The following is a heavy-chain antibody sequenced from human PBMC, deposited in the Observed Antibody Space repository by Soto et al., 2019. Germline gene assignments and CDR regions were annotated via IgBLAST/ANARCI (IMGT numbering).Heavy chain of an antibody. CDR3: ARFAREENPTVGSWYYFDY. CDR1: GGSISSGGYL. D-gene: IGHD6-13*01. J-gene: IGHJ4*02. V-gene: IGHV4-31*03. CDR2: IYYSGRT. Sequence: QVQLQESGPGLVKPSQTLSLNCTVSGGSISSGGYLWSWVRQHPGKGLEWIGNIYYSGRTYYNPSLKSRVTISVDTSKNQFALKSSSVTAADTAVYYCARFAREENPTVGSWYYFDYWGPGTRVSVSS.